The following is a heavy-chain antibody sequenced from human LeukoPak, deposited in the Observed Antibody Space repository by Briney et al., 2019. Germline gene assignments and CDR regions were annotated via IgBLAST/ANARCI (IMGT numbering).Heavy chain of an antibody. V-gene: IGHV5-51*01. J-gene: IGHJ4*02. CDR1: GYSFISSW. D-gene: IGHD1-1*01. Sequence: GESLKISCKGSGYSFISSWIGWVRQMPGKGLEWMGIIYPGDSDTRYSPSFQGQVTISADKSISTAYLQWSSLKASDTAMYYCARRSPNWTHDYWGQGTLVTVSS. CDR3: ARRSPNWTHDY. CDR2: IYPGDSDT.